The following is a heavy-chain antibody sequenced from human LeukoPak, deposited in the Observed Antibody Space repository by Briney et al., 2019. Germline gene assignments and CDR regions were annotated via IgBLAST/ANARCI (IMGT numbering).Heavy chain of an antibody. D-gene: IGHD3-9*01. V-gene: IGHV1-69*13. CDR1: GGTFSNYA. Sequence: ASVKVSCKASGGTFSNYAISWFRQAPGQGLEWMGGVVPGFDTVDYAEKFQDRVTITADEETGTAYMELGSLTSEDTAMYYCARWDAHYFEGDNWFEPWGQGTLVTVSS. CDR3: ARWDAHYFEGDNWFEP. J-gene: IGHJ5*02. CDR2: VVPGFDTV.